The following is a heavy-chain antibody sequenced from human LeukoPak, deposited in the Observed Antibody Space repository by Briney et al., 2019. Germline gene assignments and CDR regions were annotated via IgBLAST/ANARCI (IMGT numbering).Heavy chain of an antibody. D-gene: IGHD3-9*01. CDR3: ARAAVRYFPHWLTY. V-gene: IGHV4-61*01. J-gene: IGHJ4*02. Sequence: SETLSLTCTVSGASITNSSYYWSWIRQPPGKGLEWIGYIYYSGSTNYNPSLKSRVTISADTSKNQFSLKLSSVTAADTAVYYCARAAVRYFPHWLTYWGQGTLVTVSS. CDR1: GASITNSSYY. CDR2: IYYSGST.